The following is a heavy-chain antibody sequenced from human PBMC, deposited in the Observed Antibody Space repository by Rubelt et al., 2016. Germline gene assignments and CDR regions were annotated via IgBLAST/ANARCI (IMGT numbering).Heavy chain of an antibody. CDR3: ARRDGYNWDDAFDI. CDR2: IRAYNGNT. CDR1: GYTFTSYG. J-gene: IGHJ3*02. V-gene: IGHV1-18*01. D-gene: IGHD5-24*01. Sequence: VQLVQSGAEVKKPGASVKVSCKASGYTFTSYGISWVRQAPGQGLEWMGWIRAYNGNTNYATKLKGMCTMTTDTSTSTAYMELRSLRSDDTAVYYCARRDGYNWDDAFDIWGQGTMVTVSS.